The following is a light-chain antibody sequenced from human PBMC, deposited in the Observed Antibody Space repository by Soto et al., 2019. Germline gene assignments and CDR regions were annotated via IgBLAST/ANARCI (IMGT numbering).Light chain of an antibody. V-gene: IGKV1-5*03. J-gene: IGKJ1*01. CDR2: KAS. CDR3: QHYNSYSEA. CDR1: QTISSW. Sequence: DIQMTQSPSTMYGSVGDRVTITCRASQTISSWLAWYQQKPGKAPKLLIYKASTLKSWVPSRFSGSGSGTEFTITISSLQPDDFATYYSQHYNSYSEAFGQGTKVELK.